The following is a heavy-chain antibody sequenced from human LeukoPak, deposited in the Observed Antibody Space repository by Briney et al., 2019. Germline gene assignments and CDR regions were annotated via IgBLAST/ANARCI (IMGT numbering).Heavy chain of an antibody. CDR1: GFTFSNAW. J-gene: IGHJ6*02. D-gene: IGHD2-15*01. CDR2: IKTMSEGGTT. V-gene: IGHV3-15*01. Sequence: GGSLRLSCAASGFTFSNAWMSWVRQAPGKGLQWVGRIKTMSEGGTTDYAAPVKGRFSISRDDSKNTVTLQINSLKTEDTAVYYCATALRITGMDVWGRGSTVTVSS. CDR3: ATALRITGMDV.